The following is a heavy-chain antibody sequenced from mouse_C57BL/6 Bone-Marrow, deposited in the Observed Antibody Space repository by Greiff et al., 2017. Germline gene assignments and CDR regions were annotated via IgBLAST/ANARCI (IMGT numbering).Heavy chain of an antibody. J-gene: IGHJ4*01. V-gene: IGHV1-55*01. CDR3: ARRGDYYAMDY. CDR1: GYTFTSYW. Sequence: VKLQQPGAELVKPGASVKMSCKASGYTFTSYWITWVKQRPGQGLEWIGDIYPGSGSTNYNEKFKSKATLTVDTSSSTAYMQLSSLTSEDSAVYYCARRGDYYAMDYWGQGTSVTVSS. D-gene: IGHD3-3*01. CDR2: IYPGSGST.